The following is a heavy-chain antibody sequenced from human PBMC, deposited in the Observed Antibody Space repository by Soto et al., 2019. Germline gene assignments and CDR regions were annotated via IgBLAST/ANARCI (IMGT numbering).Heavy chain of an antibody. V-gene: IGHV4-61*01. CDR2: IYYSGST. CDR1: GGSVSSGSYY. Sequence: PSETLSLTCTVSGGSVSSGSYYWSWIRQPPGKGLEWIGYIYYSGSTNYNPSLKSRVTISVDTSKNQFSLKLSSVTAADTAVYYCARERQDIVVVPAAIPRPAAFDIWGQGTMVTVSS. J-gene: IGHJ3*02. CDR3: ARERQDIVVVPAAIPRPAAFDI. D-gene: IGHD2-2*02.